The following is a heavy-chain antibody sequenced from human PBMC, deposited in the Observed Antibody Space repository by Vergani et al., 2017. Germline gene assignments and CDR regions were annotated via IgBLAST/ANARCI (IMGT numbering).Heavy chain of an antibody. V-gene: IGHV3-74*03. D-gene: IGHD2-8*01. CDR3: ARAGCIETCYMSNGLDS. J-gene: IGHJ5*01. CDR1: GFSFNSYW. Sequence: DVHLAESGGGFFQPGGSLRLSCSASGFSFNSYWMHWVRQVPGKGLLWVSRIKSDGSITAYADSVKGRFTISRDNDQNTLYLQMNSLRVEETGVYYCARAGCIETCYMSNGLDSWGQGTLVTVSS. CDR2: IKSDGSIT.